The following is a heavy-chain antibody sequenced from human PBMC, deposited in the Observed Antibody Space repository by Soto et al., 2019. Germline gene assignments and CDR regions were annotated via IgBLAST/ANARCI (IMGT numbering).Heavy chain of an antibody. Sequence: QVQLVQSGAEVKKPGSSVKVSCKASGGTFSSYTISWVRQAPGQGLEWMGRIIPILGIANYAQKFQGRVTITADKSTSRAYMELSSLRSEDTAVDYCVKGDMNTDVTPQNYWGQGTLVTVSS. V-gene: IGHV1-69*02. CDR1: GGTFSSYT. J-gene: IGHJ4*02. D-gene: IGHD4-17*01. CDR3: VKGDMNTDVTPQNY. CDR2: IIPILGIA.